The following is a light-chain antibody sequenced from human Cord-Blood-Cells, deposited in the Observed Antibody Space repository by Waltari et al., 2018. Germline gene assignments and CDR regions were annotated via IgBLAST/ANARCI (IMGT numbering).Light chain of an antibody. V-gene: IGKV3-15*01. CDR1: QSVSSN. CDR2: GAS. J-gene: IGKJ1*01. CDR3: QQYNNWPRT. Sequence: EIVMTQSPATLSVSPGDRATLSCRARQSVSSNLAWYQPKPGQAPRLLIYGASTRATGIPARFSGSGSGTEFTLTISSLQSEDFAVYYCQQYNNWPRTFGQGTKVEIK.